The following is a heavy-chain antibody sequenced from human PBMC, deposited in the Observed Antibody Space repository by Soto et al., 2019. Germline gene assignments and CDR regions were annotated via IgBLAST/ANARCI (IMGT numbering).Heavy chain of an antibody. CDR1: GFTFSSYA. J-gene: IGHJ4*02. CDR2: ISKDGTNK. Sequence: TGGSLRLSCAASGFTFSSYAMDWVRQAPGKGLEWVTVISKDGTNKFYADSVKGRFTISRDNSKKTLYLQMSSLRVDDTAVYYCARDSSGWYNFDSWGRGTLVTVSS. D-gene: IGHD6-19*01. V-gene: IGHV3-30*04. CDR3: ARDSSGWYNFDS.